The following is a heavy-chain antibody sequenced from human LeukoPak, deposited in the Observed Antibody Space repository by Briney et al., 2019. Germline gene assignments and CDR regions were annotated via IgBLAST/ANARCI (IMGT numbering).Heavy chain of an antibody. V-gene: IGHV3-23*01. CDR1: GFTFSNYG. Sequence: GGSLRLSCAASGFTFSNYGMSWVRQPPGKGLEWVSAISGSGRSTHYADSVKGRFTISRDSSKNTLFLQMNTLRAEDTAVYYCAKDGYDSSGYPYFDSWGQGTLVTVSS. CDR2: ISGSGRST. J-gene: IGHJ4*02. D-gene: IGHD3-22*01. CDR3: AKDGYDSSGYPYFDS.